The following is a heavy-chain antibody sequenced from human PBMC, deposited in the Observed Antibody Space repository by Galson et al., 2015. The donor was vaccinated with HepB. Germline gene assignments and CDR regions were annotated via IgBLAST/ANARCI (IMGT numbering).Heavy chain of an antibody. CDR3: AKVGDMVRGVIGAFDI. V-gene: IGHV3-23*01. Sequence: SLRLSCAASGFTFSSYAMSWVRQAPGKGLEWVSAISGSGGSTYYADSVKGRFTISRDNSKNTLYLQMNSLRAEDTAVYYCAKVGDMVRGVIGAFDIWGQGTMVTVSS. CDR1: GFTFSSYA. D-gene: IGHD3-10*01. CDR2: ISGSGGST. J-gene: IGHJ3*02.